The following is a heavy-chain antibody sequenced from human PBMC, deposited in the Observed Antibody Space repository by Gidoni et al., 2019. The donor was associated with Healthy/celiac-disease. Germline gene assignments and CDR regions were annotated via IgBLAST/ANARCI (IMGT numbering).Heavy chain of an antibody. CDR3: ARLRMPGAFDI. CDR2: INHSGST. CDR1: GGSFSGYS. D-gene: IGHD2-15*01. Sequence: QVQLQQWGAGLSKPSETLSPTCAVYGGSFSGYSWSWIRQPPGKGLEWIGEINHSGSTDYNPSLKSRVTISVDTSKNQFSLKLNSVTAADTAVYYCARLRMPGAFDIWGQGTMVTVSS. V-gene: IGHV4-34*01. J-gene: IGHJ3*02.